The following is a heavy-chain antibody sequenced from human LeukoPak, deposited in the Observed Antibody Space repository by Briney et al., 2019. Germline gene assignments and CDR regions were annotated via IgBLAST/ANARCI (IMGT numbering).Heavy chain of an antibody. CDR1: GYTFTSYG. CDR3: ARGWGPTVTTSIDY. V-gene: IGHV1-18*01. J-gene: IGHJ4*02. D-gene: IGHD4-17*01. Sequence: GASVKVSCKASGYTFTSYGISWVRQAPGQGLEWMGWISAYNGNTNYAQKFQGRVTITRDTSASTAYMELSSLRSEDTAVYYCARGWGPTVTTSIDYWGQGTLVTVSS. CDR2: ISAYNGNT.